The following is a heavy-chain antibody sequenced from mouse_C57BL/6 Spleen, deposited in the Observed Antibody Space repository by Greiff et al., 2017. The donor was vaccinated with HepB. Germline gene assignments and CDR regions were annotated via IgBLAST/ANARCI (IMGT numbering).Heavy chain of an antibody. CDR1: GYTFTDYY. J-gene: IGHJ3*01. CDR2: INPYNGGT. CDR3: ASGYDSAWFAY. Sequence: VQLQQSGPVLVKPGASVKMSCKASGYTFTDYYMNWVKQSHGKSLEWIGVINPYNGGTSYNQKFKGKATLTVDKSSSTAYMELNSLTSEDSAVYYCASGYDSAWFAYWGQGTLVTVSA. D-gene: IGHD2-4*01. V-gene: IGHV1-19*01.